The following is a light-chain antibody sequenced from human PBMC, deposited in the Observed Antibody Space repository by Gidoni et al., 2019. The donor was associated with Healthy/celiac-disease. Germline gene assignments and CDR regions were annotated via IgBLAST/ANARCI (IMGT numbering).Light chain of an antibody. J-gene: IGKJ4*01. CDR3: QQRSNWLT. CDR2: DAS. Sequence: ESVLTQSPATLSFAPAERATLSCRASQSVSSYLAWYQQKPGQAHRLLIYDASNRATGIPARFSGSGSGTDFTLTISSLEPEDFAVYYCQQRSNWLTFGGGTKVEIK. V-gene: IGKV3-11*01. CDR1: QSVSSY.